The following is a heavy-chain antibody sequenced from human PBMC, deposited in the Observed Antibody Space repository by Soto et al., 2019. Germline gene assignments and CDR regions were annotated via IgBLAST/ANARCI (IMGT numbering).Heavy chain of an antibody. CDR2: IYHSGTT. CDR1: GGSFSGYY. V-gene: IGHV4-34*09. D-gene: IGHD3-10*01. J-gene: IGHJ4*02. CDR3: ASSTVRETAFDY. Sequence: SETLSLTCAVYGGSFSGYYWSWLRQPPGKGLEWIGYIYHSGTTYYNPSLNSRITISVDTSKNHFSLKLTSVTAADTAVYYCASSTVRETAFDYWGQGTLVTVSP.